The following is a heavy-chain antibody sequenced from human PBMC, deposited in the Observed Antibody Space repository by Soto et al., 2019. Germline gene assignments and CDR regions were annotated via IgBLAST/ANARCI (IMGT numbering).Heavy chain of an antibody. J-gene: IGHJ4*02. Sequence: QLQLQESGPGLVKPSETLSLTCTVSGSSISSRSYFWAWIRQPPGKGLEWIGTVYLSGTTYYNPSHTSRVTMSVDTPKKQYSLKLSSVTAADAAVYYCARRDGWLFDFWGQGTLVTVSS. V-gene: IGHV4-39*01. CDR1: GSSISSRSYF. D-gene: IGHD6-19*01. CDR2: VYLSGTT. CDR3: ARRDGWLFDF.